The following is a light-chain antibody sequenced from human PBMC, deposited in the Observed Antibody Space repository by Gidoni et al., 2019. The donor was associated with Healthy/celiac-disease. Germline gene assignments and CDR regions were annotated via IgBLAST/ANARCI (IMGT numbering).Light chain of an antibody. CDR3: QQSYSTPRT. J-gene: IGKJ1*01. V-gene: IGKV1-39*01. CDR2: AAS. CDR1: QSISSY. Sequence: DIQMTQSPSSLSASVGDRVTITGRASQSISSYLNWYQQKPGKAPKLLIYAASSLQSGVPSRFSGSGSGPDFTLTISSLQPEDFATYYCQQSYSTPRTFXXXTKVEIK.